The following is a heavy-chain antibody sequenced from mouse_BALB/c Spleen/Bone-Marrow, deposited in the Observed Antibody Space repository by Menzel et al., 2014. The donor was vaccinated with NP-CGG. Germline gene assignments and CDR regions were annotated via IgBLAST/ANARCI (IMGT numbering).Heavy chain of an antibody. CDR2: INPSNGRT. V-gene: IGHV1S81*02. CDR3: ARDGNYRYAMDY. CDR1: GFTFTSYW. D-gene: IGHD2-1*01. J-gene: IGHJ4*01. Sequence: QVQLQQSGDELVKPGASVKLSCMASGFTFTSYWIHWVKQRPGQGPEWIGEINPSNGRTNYNEKFKRKATLTEDKSSSTVYMQLSSLTSEDSAVYYCARDGNYRYAMDYWGQGTSVTVSS.